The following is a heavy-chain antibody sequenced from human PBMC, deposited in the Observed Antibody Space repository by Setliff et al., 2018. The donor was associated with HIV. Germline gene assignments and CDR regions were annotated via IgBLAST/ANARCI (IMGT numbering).Heavy chain of an antibody. J-gene: IGHJ3*02. Sequence: GGSLRLSCVASGFSLSNYGMHWVRQAPGKGLEWVAVIYYDGRSKFYADSVKGRFTISRDNSKNTVYLQMNSLRGEETAIYYCARDRAPTGLNAFDIWGQGTMVTVSS. V-gene: IGHV3-33*01. CDR3: ARDRAPTGLNAFDI. CDR1: GFSLSNYG. CDR2: IYYDGRSK. D-gene: IGHD3-9*01.